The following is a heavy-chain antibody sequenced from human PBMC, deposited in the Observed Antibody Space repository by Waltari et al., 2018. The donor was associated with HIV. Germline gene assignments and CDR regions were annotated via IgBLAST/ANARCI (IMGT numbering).Heavy chain of an antibody. D-gene: IGHD3-3*01. CDR1: GLLVRTNA. J-gene: IGHJ5*02. V-gene: IGHV3-53*04. CDR3: ARGVKYLDFGGSYCEADP. CDR2: LYSDCQI. Sequence: SGGHIVHPGESLPLSCAPSGLLVRTNAITRARRRPGRGLGWVGTLYSDCQIFWPFPMEGRFFASKDESKNSVFLEMNYLRPDDTAIYYCARGVKYLDFGGSYCEADPWGQGIQVTVSS.